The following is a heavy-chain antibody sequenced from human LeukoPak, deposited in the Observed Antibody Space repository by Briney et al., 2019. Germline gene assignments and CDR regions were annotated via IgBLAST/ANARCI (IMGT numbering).Heavy chain of an antibody. CDR3: AREVGYAVRAFDI. Sequence: SQTLSLTRAVSGGSTTSGAYSWSWIRQPPGKGLEWIGYIYYSGSTYYNPSLKSRVTTSIDRSKNQFSLKLSSVTAADTAVYYCAREVGYAVRAFDIWGQGTMVTVSS. CDR1: GGSTTSGAYS. J-gene: IGHJ3*02. CDR2: IYYSGST. V-gene: IGHV4-30-2*01. D-gene: IGHD5-12*01.